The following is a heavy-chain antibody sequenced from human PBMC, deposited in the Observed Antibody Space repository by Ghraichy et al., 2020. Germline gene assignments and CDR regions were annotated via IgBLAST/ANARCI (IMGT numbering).Heavy chain of an antibody. Sequence: ASVKVSCKASGYTFTGYYMHWVRQAPGQGLEWMGWINPNSGGTNYAQKFQGWVTMTRDTSISTAYMELSRLRSDDTAVYYCARTESCGYSYGCDYYYGMDVWGQGTTVTVSS. CDR3: ARTESCGYSYGCDYYYGMDV. D-gene: IGHD5-18*01. CDR1: GYTFTGYY. V-gene: IGHV1-2*04. CDR2: INPNSGGT. J-gene: IGHJ6*02.